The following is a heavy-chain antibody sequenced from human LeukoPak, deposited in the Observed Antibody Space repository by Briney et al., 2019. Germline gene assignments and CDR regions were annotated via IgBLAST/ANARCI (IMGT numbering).Heavy chain of an antibody. Sequence: SETLSLTCTVSGGSISSYYWSWIRQPPGKGLEWIGYIYYSGSTNYNPPLKSRVTISVDTSKNQFSLKLSSVTAADTAVYYCASSPYDFWSGYYPPYFDYWGQGTLVTVSS. CDR1: GGSISSYY. CDR3: ASSPYDFWSGYYPPYFDY. J-gene: IGHJ4*02. CDR2: IYYSGST. V-gene: IGHV4-59*01. D-gene: IGHD3-3*01.